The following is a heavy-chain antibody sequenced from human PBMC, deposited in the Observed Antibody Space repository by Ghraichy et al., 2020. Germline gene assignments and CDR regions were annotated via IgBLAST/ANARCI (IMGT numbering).Heavy chain of an antibody. CDR1: GFTFSSHG. CDR2: ISYDGSNK. CDR3: AKGLGSTSRYYYYMDV. D-gene: IGHD2-2*01. J-gene: IGHJ6*03. V-gene: IGHV3-30*18. Sequence: GGSLRLSCAASGFTFSSHGMHWVRQAPGKGLEWVAVISYDGSNKYYADSVKGRFTISRDNSKNTLYLQMNSLRAEDTAVYYCAKGLGSTSRYYYYMDVWGKGTTVTVSS.